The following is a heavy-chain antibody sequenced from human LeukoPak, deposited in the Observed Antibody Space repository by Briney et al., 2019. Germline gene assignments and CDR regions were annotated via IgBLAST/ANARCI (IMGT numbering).Heavy chain of an antibody. Sequence: SETLSLTCTVSDYSISSGFYWGWIRPPPGKGLEWIGSIYHSGSTYYSPSLKSRVTISVDTSKNQFSLNLSSVTAADTAVYYCARGEDRSGYRIDCWGQGTLVTVSS. CDR2: IYHSGST. V-gene: IGHV4-38-2*02. J-gene: IGHJ4*02. D-gene: IGHD3-22*01. CDR1: DYSISSGFY. CDR3: ARGEDRSGYRIDC.